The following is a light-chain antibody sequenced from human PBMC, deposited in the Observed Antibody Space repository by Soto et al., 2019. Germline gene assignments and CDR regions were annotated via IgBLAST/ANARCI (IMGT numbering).Light chain of an antibody. V-gene: IGLV2-11*01. CDR1: SSDVGGYNY. Sequence: SVLTPPRSVSGSPGQSVTISCTGTSSDVGGYNYVSWYQQHPGKAPKLMISDVRKRPSGVPDRFSGSKSGNTASLTISGLQAEDEADYYCCSYAGSFLKVFGTGTKVTVL. J-gene: IGLJ1*01. CDR2: DVR. CDR3: CSYAGSFLKV.